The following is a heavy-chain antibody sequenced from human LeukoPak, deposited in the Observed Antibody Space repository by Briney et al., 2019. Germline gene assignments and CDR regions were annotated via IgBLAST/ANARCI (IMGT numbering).Heavy chain of an antibody. J-gene: IGHJ4*02. V-gene: IGHV3-23*01. CDR1: GFTFSTYT. CDR3: AKGTTGGYDY. CDR2: ISGSGDAT. D-gene: IGHD5-12*01. Sequence: GGSLRLSCAASGFTFSTYTMTWVRQAPGKGLQWLSAISGSGDATYYADSVKGRFTISRDNSKNILYLQLNSLRAEDTAAYSCAKGTTGGYDYWGRGTLVTVSS.